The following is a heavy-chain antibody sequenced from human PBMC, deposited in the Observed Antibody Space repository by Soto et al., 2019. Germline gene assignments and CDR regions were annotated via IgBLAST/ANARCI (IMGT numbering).Heavy chain of an antibody. Sequence: PSGTMYIPCRASGRFLSSNFWTWIRQSPEKGLEWLGYVFYGETDYNPSLEGRITMSVETSTSQFSLKLSSVTAADTSGDYCASHRGAFYFENWGQGIMVTVSS. J-gene: IGHJ4*02. D-gene: IGHD3-16*01. V-gene: IGHV4-59*01. CDR3: ASHRGAFYFEN. CDR2: VFYGET. CDR1: GRFLSSNF.